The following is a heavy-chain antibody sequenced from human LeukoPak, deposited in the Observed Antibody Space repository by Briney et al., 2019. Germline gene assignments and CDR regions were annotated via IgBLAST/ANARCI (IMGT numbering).Heavy chain of an antibody. Sequence: PSETLSLTCTVSGGSISSSSYYWGWIRQPPGKGLEWIGEINHSGSTNYNPSLKSRVTISVDTSKNQFSLKLSSVTAADTAVYYCARRNRPLYYYYYMDVWGKGTTVTISS. J-gene: IGHJ6*03. CDR3: ARRNRPLYYYYYMDV. CDR2: INHSGST. V-gene: IGHV4-39*07. CDR1: GGSISSSSYY. D-gene: IGHD1-14*01.